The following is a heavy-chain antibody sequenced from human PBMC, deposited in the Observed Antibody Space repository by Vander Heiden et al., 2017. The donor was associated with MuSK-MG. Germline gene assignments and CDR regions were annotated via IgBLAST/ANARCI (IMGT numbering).Heavy chain of an antibody. CDR2: IYSGGST. CDR3: ARAGDYYGVAFDI. D-gene: IGHD3-10*01. J-gene: IGHJ3*02. CDR1: GFTVSSNY. Sequence: EVQLVESGGGLIQPGGSLRLSCAASGFTVSSNYMSWVRQAPGKGLGWVSVIYSGGSTYYADSVKGRFTISRDNSKNTLYLQMNSLRAEDTAVYYCARAGDYYGVAFDIWGQGTMVTVSS. V-gene: IGHV3-53*01.